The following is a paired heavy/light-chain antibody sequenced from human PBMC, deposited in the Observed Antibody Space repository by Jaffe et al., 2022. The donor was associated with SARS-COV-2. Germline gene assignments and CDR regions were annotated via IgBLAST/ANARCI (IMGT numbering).Heavy chain of an antibody. V-gene: IGHV3-23*04. CDR1: GFTLSNYA. CDR3: AKDVVASGSEGFDH. Sequence: EVQLVESGGGLVQPGGSLRLSCAASGFTLSNYAINWVRQVPGKGLEWVSAISSSGAKYFADSVEGRLIISRDNFKNTVYLQMNSLRVEDTAMYYCAKDVVASGSEGFDHWGQGTLVTVSA. J-gene: IGHJ4*02. CDR2: ISSSGAK. D-gene: IGHD1-26*01.
Light chain of an antibody. V-gene: IGKV1-5*03. Sequence: DIQMTQSPSTLSASVGDRVTITCRASQSISTWLVWYQQKPGKAPKYLIHKASNLESGVPSRFSGSGSGTEFTLTISSLQPDDFATYYCQQHKSYPITFGQGTRLEIK. J-gene: IGKJ5*01. CDR2: KAS. CDR1: QSISTW. CDR3: QQHKSYPIT.